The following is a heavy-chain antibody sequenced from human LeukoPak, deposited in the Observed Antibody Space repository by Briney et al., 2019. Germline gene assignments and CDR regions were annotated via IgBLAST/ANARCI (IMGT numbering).Heavy chain of an antibody. D-gene: IGHD6-6*01. CDR1: GFTFSSYW. J-gene: IGHJ4*02. Sequence: GGSLRLSCAASGFTFSSYWKHWVRQAPGKGLVWVSRINSDGSSTSYADSVKGRFTISRDNAKNTLYLQMNSLRAEDTAVYYCARGGRIAARPTDYWGQGTLVTVSS. CDR2: INSDGSST. V-gene: IGHV3-74*01. CDR3: ARGGRIAARPTDY.